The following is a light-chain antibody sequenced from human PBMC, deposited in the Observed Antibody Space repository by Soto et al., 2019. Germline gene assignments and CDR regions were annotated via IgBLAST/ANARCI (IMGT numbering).Light chain of an antibody. V-gene: IGLV1-51*01. CDR3: GTWDTGLSAGV. CDR1: NSNIGNNY. CDR2: NND. J-gene: IGLJ2*01. Sequence: QSVLTQPTSVSAAPGQKVTISCSGSNSNIGNNYVSWYQQVPGTAPKLLIYNNDKRPSGIPDRFSGSWSGTSATLGITGLQTGDEADYYCGTWDTGLSAGVFGGGTKLTVL.